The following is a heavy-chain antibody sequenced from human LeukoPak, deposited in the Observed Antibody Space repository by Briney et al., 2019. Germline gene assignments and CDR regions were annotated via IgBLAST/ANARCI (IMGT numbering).Heavy chain of an antibody. CDR1: GFTFSSYA. J-gene: IGHJ6*04. D-gene: IGHD3-10*02. V-gene: IGHV3-48*03. CDR3: AELGITMIGGV. CDR2: ISSSGSTI. Sequence: GSLRLSCAASGFTFSSYAMNWVRQAPGKGLEWVSYISSSGSTIYYADSVKGRFTISRDNAKNSLYLQMNSLRAEDKAVYYCAELGITMIGGVWGKGTTVTISS.